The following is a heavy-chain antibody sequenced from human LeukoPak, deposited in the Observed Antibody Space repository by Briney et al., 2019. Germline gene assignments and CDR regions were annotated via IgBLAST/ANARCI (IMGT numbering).Heavy chain of an antibody. CDR2: ISYDGSNK. CDR3: AKVSDYLYYFDY. CDR1: GFAFSSYG. J-gene: IGHJ4*02. V-gene: IGHV3-30*18. D-gene: IGHD4/OR15-4a*01. Sequence: GGSLRLSCAASGFAFSSYGMHWVRQAPGKGLEWVAVISYDGSNKYYADSVKGRFTISRDNSKNTLYLQMNSLRAEDTAVYYCAKVSDYLYYFDYWGQGTLVTVSS.